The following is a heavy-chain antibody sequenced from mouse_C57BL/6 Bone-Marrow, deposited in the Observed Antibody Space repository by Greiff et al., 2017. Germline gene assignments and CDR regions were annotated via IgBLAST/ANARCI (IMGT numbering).Heavy chain of an antibody. V-gene: IGHV1-50*01. J-gene: IGHJ4*01. D-gene: IGHD2-4*01. CDR2: IDPSDSYT. Sequence: QVQLQQPGAELVKPGASVKLSCKASGYTFTSYWMQWVKQRPGQGLEWIGEIDPSDSYTTYNQKFKGKATLTVDTSSSTAYMQLSSLTSEDSAVYYCARSDYDLVSNYYAMDYWGQGTSVTVSS. CDR1: GYTFTSYW. CDR3: ARSDYDLVSNYYAMDY.